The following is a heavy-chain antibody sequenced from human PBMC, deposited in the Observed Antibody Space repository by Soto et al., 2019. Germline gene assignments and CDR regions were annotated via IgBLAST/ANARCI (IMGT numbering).Heavy chain of an antibody. CDR2: ISGTGGST. Sequence: EVQMLESGGGLVQPGGSLRLSCAASGFTLRNYAMSWVRQAPGKGLEWVSDISGTGGSTYYADSVKGRFTISRDNSKNTLYPQMNSLRDEDTAVYYCASPQYYDTPGHFEDWGQGTLVTVSS. V-gene: IGHV3-23*01. CDR3: ASPQYYDTPGHFED. D-gene: IGHD3-22*01. J-gene: IGHJ4*01. CDR1: GFTLRNYA.